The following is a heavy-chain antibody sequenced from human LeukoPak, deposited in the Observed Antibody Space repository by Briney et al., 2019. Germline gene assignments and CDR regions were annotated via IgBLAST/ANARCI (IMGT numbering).Heavy chain of an antibody. J-gene: IGHJ5*02. CDR1: GGSFSGYY. D-gene: IGHD3-3*01. CDR2: INHSGST. V-gene: IGHV4-34*01. Sequence: SETLSLTCAVYGGSFSGYYWSWIRQPPGKGLEWIGEINHSGSTNCNPSLKSRVTISVDTSKNQFSLKLSSVTAADTAVYYCARVDYDFWSGRTNWFDPWGQGTLVTVSS. CDR3: ARVDYDFWSGRTNWFDP.